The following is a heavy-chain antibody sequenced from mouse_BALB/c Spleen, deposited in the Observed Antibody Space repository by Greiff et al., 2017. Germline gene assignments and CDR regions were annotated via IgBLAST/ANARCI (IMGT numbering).Heavy chain of an antibody. V-gene: IGHV1-63*02. J-gene: IGHJ2*01. D-gene: IGHD2-1*01. CDR3: ATKDYGNYVKFDY. CDR2: IYPGGGYT. CDR1: GYTFTNYW. Sequence: VKLMESGAELVRPGTSVKISCKASGYTFTNYWLGWVKQRPGHGLEWIGDIYPGGGYTNYNEKFKGKATLTADTSSSTAYMQLSSLTSEDSAVYFCATKDYGNYVKFDYWGQGTTLTVSS.